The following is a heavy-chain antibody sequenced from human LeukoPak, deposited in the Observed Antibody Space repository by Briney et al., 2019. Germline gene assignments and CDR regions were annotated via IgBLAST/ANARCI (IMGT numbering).Heavy chain of an antibody. D-gene: IGHD5-18*01. CDR1: GGSISSGGYY. J-gene: IGHJ3*02. CDR3: AKPLSGYSYGYKGGAFDI. Sequence: PSETLSLTCTVSGGSISSGGYYWSWIRQHPGKGLEWIGYIYYSGSTYYNPSLKSRVTISVDTSKNQFSLKLSSVTAADTAVYYCAKPLSGYSYGYKGGAFDIWGQGTMVTVSS. CDR2: IYYSGST. V-gene: IGHV4-31*03.